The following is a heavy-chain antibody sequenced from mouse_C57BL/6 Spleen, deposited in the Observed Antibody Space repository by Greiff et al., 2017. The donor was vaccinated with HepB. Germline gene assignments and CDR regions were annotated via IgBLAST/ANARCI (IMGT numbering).Heavy chain of an antibody. D-gene: IGHD2-5*01. V-gene: IGHV2-2*01. Sequence: VKLEESGPGLVQPSQSLSITCTVSGFSLTSYGVHWVRQSPGKGLEWLGVIWSGGSTDYNAAFISRLSISKDNAKSQVFFKMNSLQADDTAIYYCARNLYDSNFFWYFDVWGTGTTVTVSS. CDR1: GFSLTSYG. J-gene: IGHJ1*03. CDR3: ARNLYDSNFFWYFDV. CDR2: IWSGGST.